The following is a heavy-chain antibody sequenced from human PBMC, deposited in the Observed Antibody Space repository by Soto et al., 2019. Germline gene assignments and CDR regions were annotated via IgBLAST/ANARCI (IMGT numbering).Heavy chain of an antibody. D-gene: IGHD1-26*01. Sequence: ASVKVSCKASGGTFSNYAISWVRQAPGQGLEWMGGIIPIFGTANYAQKFQGRVTITADESTSTAYMELSSLRSEDTAVYYCARDYAVYIVGAIDHDAFDIWGQGTMVTVSS. CDR2: IIPIFGTA. CDR3: ARDYAVYIVGAIDHDAFDI. J-gene: IGHJ3*02. CDR1: GGTFSNYA. V-gene: IGHV1-69*13.